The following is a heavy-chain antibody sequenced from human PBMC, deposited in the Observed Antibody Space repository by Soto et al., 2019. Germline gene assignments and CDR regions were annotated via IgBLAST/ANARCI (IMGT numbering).Heavy chain of an antibody. D-gene: IGHD1-1*01. CDR1: GFTFGTYA. Sequence: GGSLRLSCAASGFTFGTYAMSWVRQAPGEGLEWVSTITADSGSTYYADSVKGRLTISRDNSKNTLYLQMSRLSAEDTAIYYCAKSYFSFATSRPDYFDFWGQGTLVTVSS. V-gene: IGHV3-23*01. J-gene: IGHJ4*02. CDR2: ITADSGST. CDR3: AKSYFSFATSRPDYFDF.